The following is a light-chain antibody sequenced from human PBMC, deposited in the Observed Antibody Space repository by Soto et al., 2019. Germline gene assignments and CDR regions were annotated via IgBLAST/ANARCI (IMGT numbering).Light chain of an antibody. Sequence: DIQMTQSPSPLSASVGDRVTITCRAGQSIISGLAWYQQKPGKAPKLLIYKASSLESGVPSRFSGSGSGTEFTLTISSLQPDDFATYYCQQYNSYPLTFGGGTKVEIK. CDR1: QSIISG. CDR2: KAS. V-gene: IGKV1-5*03. CDR3: QQYNSYPLT. J-gene: IGKJ4*01.